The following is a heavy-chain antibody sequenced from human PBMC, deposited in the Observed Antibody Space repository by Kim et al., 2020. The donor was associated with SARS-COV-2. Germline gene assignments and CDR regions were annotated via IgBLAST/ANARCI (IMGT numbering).Heavy chain of an antibody. J-gene: IGHJ3*02. CDR3: ARQSPRAAVAGGHEVFDI. CDR1: GYNFSPYW. CDR2: INPGDFDT. Sequence: GESLKISCKGSGYNFSPYWIAWVRQMPGKGLEWMGIINPGDFDTRYSPSFQGQVTIAVDRSISTAYLQWSSLRASDTAMYYCARQSPRAAVAGGHEVFDIWGQGSMVTVSS. D-gene: IGHD6-19*01. V-gene: IGHV5-51*01.